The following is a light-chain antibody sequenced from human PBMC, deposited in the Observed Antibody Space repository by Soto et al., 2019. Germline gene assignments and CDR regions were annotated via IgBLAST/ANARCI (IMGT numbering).Light chain of an antibody. CDR2: AAS. J-gene: IGKJ4*02. CDR1: QGVSTC. CDR3: QQRNDWVRT. V-gene: IGKV1-39*01. Sequence: IQMTQSPSTLSTYLGDRATLSFRASQGVSTCLTWYQQKPGQAPRLLIYAASRWESGVPARFSGSGSETDFTPTITSLQPEDFGLYYCQQRNDWVRTFGGGTQLEIK.